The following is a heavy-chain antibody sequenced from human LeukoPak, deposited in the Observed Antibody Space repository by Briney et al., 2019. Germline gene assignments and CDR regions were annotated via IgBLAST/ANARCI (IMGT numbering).Heavy chain of an antibody. CDR2: INPNSGGT. J-gene: IGHJ4*02. CDR1: GYTFTGYY. D-gene: IGHD4-17*01. V-gene: IGHV1-2*02. Sequence: ASVKVSCKASGYTFTGYYMHWVRQAPGQGLEWMGWINPNSGGTNYAQKFQGRVTMTRDTSISTAYMELSRLRSDDTAVYYCARATTVTFYFDYWGQGTLVAVSS. CDR3: ARATTVTFYFDY.